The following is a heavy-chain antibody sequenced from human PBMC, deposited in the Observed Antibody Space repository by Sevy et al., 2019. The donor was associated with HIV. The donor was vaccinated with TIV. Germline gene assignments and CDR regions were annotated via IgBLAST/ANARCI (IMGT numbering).Heavy chain of an antibody. D-gene: IGHD2-21*02. CDR2: INPKTGGT. Sequence: ASVKVSCKASGYTFTGHHIHWVRQAPGHGLGWMGWINPKTGGTNYAQNFQGRVLMTRDTSITTAYMELTSVISDDTAIYSCASHTAFMADSWGQGTLVTVSS. J-gene: IGHJ4*02. V-gene: IGHV1-2*02. CDR1: GYTFTGHH. CDR3: ASHTAFMADS.